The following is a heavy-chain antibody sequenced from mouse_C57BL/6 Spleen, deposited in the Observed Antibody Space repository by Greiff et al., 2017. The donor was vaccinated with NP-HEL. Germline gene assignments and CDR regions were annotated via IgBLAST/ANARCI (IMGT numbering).Heavy chain of an antibody. CDR3: ASPYYGSSSRDY. Sequence: VQLQQSGAELAKPGASVKLSCKASGYTFTSYWMHWVKQRPGQGLEWIGYINPSSGYTKYNQKFKDKATLTADKSSSTAYMHLSSLTYEDSAVYYGASPYYGSSSRDYWGQGATLTVSS. D-gene: IGHD1-1*01. J-gene: IGHJ2*01. CDR1: GYTFTSYW. CDR2: INPSSGYT. V-gene: IGHV1-7*01.